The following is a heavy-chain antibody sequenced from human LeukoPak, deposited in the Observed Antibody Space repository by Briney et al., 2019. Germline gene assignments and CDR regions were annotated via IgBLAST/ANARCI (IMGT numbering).Heavy chain of an antibody. Sequence: SETLSLTCAVSGVPFSNYYWSWVRQSPTKGLEWIGEINHSGYTNYNLSLKSRVTISIDTSKNQFSLMVTSMTAADTGVYYCTRAVAGHPDWGQGTLVTVSS. D-gene: IGHD6-19*01. CDR2: INHSGYT. CDR1: GVPFSNYY. V-gene: IGHV4-34*01. CDR3: TRAVAGHPD. J-gene: IGHJ4*02.